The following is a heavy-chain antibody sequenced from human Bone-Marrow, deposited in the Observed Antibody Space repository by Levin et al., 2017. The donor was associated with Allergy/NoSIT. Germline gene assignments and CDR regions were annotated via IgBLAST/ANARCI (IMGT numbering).Heavy chain of an antibody. V-gene: IGHV3-7*01. CDR2: IKQDGSEI. CDR3: TKTYSATAGAD. J-gene: IGHJ1*01. D-gene: IGHD2-21*02. CDR1: GFTFSSYW. Sequence: GESLKISCAASGFTFSSYWMSWVRQVPGKGLEWVGNIKQDGSEIYYVDSVKGRFTLSRDNAKKSLYLQMNSLRAEDTAVYYCTKTYSATAGADWGQGTLVIVSS.